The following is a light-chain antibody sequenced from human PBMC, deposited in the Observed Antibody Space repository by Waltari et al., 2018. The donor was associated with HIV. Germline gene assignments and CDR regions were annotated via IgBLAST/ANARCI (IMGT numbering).Light chain of an antibody. J-gene: IGKJ2*01. V-gene: IGKV1-5*03. CDR1: QNVDSW. CDR3: QQYNSDFYT. CDR2: KAS. Sequence: IQMTQSPSILSASVGDRVSITCRASQNVDSWLAWYQQRPGRAPKLLIYKASTLEYGVPARFSGSGSGTDFNLTISSLQPDDFATYYCQQYNSDFYTFGQGTRLDLK.